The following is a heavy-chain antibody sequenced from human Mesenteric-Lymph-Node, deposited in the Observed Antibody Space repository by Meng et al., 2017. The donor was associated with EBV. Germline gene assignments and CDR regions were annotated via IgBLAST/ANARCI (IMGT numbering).Heavy chain of an antibody. J-gene: IGHJ5*02. CDR3: AKVEGSGRSNWFDP. CDR2: IFHSGTT. V-gene: IGHV4-4*02. CDR1: GGSISSYNW. Sequence: QVRPQESGPGSVKPSGTLSLTCAVSGGSISSYNWWSWVRQTPGKGLEWIGEIFHSGTTNNNPSLRSRLTLSVDKSKNQFSLRLSSVTAADTAVYYCAKVEGSGRSNWFDPWGQGTLVTVSS. D-gene: IGHD3-10*01.